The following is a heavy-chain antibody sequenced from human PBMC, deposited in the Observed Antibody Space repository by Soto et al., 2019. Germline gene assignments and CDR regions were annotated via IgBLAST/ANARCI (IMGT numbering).Heavy chain of an antibody. CDR3: ARSGVAYSYDSSGYSVDD. D-gene: IGHD3-22*01. CDR1: GGTFSSYA. CDR2: IIPIFGTA. Sequence: GASVKVSCKASGGTFSSYAISWVRQAPGQGLEWMGGIIPIFGTANYAQKFQGRVTITADKSTSTAYMEISSLRSEDTAVYYCARSGVAYSYDSSGYSVDDCGQGTLVTVSS. V-gene: IGHV1-69*06. J-gene: IGHJ4*02.